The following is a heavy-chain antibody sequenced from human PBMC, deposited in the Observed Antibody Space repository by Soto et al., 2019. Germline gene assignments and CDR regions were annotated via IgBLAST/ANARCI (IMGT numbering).Heavy chain of an antibody. Sequence: EVQLVESGGGLVQPGGSLRLSCAASGFTLSDHYMDWVRQAPGKGLEWVARSRNKDHSYSTEYAASVKGRFTISRDDSQNSPYLVMASLKAGDTAVYYCVRGHWSFDYWGQGTVVTVSS. J-gene: IGHJ4*02. V-gene: IGHV3-72*01. CDR2: SRNKDHSYST. D-gene: IGHD2-8*02. CDR1: GFTLSDHY. CDR3: VRGHWSFDY.